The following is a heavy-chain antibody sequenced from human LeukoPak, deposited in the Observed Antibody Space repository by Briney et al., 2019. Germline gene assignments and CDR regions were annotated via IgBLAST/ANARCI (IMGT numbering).Heavy chain of an antibody. D-gene: IGHD3-22*01. CDR2: IYYSGST. V-gene: IGHV4-61*08. Sequence: SETLSLTCTVSGGSISSGGYYWSWIRQPPGKGLEWIGYIYYSGSTNYNPSLKSRVTISVDTSKNQFSLKLSSVTAADTAVYYCARVEGTYYYDSSGYFPIVYFDYWGQGTLVTVSS. CDR1: GGSISSGGYY. CDR3: ARVEGTYYYDSSGYFPIVYFDY. J-gene: IGHJ4*02.